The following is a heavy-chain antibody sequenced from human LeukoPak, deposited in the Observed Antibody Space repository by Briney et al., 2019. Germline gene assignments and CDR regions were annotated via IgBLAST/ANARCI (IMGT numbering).Heavy chain of an antibody. CDR3: ARASGYLHNDY. V-gene: IGHV4-34*01. CDR1: GFTFSSYA. Sequence: GSLRLSCAASGFTFSSYAVSWVRQAPGKGLEWIGEINHSGSTNYNPSLKSRVTISVDTSKNQFSLKLSSVTAADTAVYYCARASGYLHNDYWGQGTLVTVSS. D-gene: IGHD5-12*01. CDR2: INHSGST. J-gene: IGHJ4*02.